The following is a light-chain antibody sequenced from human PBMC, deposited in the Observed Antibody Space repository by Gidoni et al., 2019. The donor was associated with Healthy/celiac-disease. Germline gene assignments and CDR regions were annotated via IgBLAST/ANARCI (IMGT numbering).Light chain of an antibody. Sequence: DIQMTQSPSTLSASVGDRVTITCRSSQSISSWLAWYQQKPGKAPKLLIYKASSLESGVPSRFSGSGAGTEFTLTSSSLQPDDFATYYCQRYNSYRTFGQGTKVEIK. CDR2: KAS. J-gene: IGKJ1*01. CDR3: QRYNSYRT. CDR1: QSISSW. V-gene: IGKV1-5*03.